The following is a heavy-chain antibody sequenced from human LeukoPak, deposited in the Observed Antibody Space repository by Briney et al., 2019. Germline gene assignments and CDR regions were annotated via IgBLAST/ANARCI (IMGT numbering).Heavy chain of an antibody. CDR2: ISSSGSTI. CDR1: GFTFSSYE. D-gene: IGHD3-22*01. CDR3: ARMTGYYDGSGYYYSDY. V-gene: IGHV3-48*03. J-gene: IGHJ4*02. Sequence: GGSLRLSCAASGFTFSSYEMNWVRQAPGKGLEWVSYISSSGSTIYYADSVKGRFTISRDNAKNPLYLQMNSLRAEDTAVYYCARMTGYYDGSGYYYSDYWGQGTLVTVSS.